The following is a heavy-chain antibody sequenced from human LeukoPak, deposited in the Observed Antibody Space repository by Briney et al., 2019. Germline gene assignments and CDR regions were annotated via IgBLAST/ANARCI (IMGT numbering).Heavy chain of an antibody. Sequence: PGGSLRLSCAASGFTFSSYGMHWVRQAPGKGLEWVAVIWYDGSNKYYADSVKGRFTISRDNSKNTLYLQTNSLRAEDTAVYYCASAPACTSCYNYYYYYGMDVWGQGTTVTVSS. CDR2: IWYDGSNK. CDR3: ASAPACTSCYNYYYYYGMDV. D-gene: IGHD2-2*01. J-gene: IGHJ6*02. CDR1: GFTFSSYG. V-gene: IGHV3-33*01.